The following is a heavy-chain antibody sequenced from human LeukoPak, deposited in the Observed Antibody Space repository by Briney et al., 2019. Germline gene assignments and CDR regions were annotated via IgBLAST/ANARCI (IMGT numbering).Heavy chain of an antibody. V-gene: IGHV5-51*01. J-gene: IGHJ4*02. CDR2: IYPGDSDT. D-gene: IGHD5-18*01. CDR3: ARLEYSYGRKDFDY. Sequence: GESLKISCKGSGYSFTSYWNGLVRQMPGKGLGMMGIIYPGDSDTRYSPSFQGQVTISADKSISTAYLQWSSLKASDTAMYYCARLEYSYGRKDFDYWGQGTLVTVSS. CDR1: GYSFTSYW.